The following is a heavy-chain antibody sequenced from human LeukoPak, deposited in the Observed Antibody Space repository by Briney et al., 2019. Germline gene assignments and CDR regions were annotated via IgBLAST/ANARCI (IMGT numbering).Heavy chain of an antibody. CDR1: GFTFSSYA. D-gene: IGHD2-15*01. Sequence: PGRSLRLSCAASGFTFSSYAMHWVRQAPGKGLEWVAVISYDGSNKYYADSVKGRFTISRDNSKNTLYLQMNSLRAEDTAVYYCARAHHIVVEVAALDYWGQGTLVTVSS. V-gene: IGHV3-30*04. J-gene: IGHJ4*02. CDR2: ISYDGSNK. CDR3: ARAHHIVVEVAALDY.